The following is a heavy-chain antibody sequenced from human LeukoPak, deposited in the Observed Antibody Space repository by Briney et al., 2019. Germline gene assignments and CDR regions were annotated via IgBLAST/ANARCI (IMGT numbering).Heavy chain of an antibody. V-gene: IGHV1-8*03. Sequence: ASVKVSCKASGYTFTSYDINWVRQATGQGLEWMGWMNPNSGNTGYAQKFQGRVTITRNTSISTAYMELSSLRSEDTAVYYCARAYNWNAGLDYWGQGTLVTVSS. J-gene: IGHJ4*02. D-gene: IGHD1-20*01. CDR1: GYTFTSYD. CDR3: ARAYNWNAGLDY. CDR2: MNPNSGNT.